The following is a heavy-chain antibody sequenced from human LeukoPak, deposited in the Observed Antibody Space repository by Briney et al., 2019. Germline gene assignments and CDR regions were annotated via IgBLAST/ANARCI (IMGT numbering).Heavy chain of an antibody. CDR3: ARCSGDTCYSTGFDY. Sequence: GGSLRLSCAASGFTVSSNYMSWVRQAPGKGLEWVSIIYSGGSTYYADSVKGRFTIPRDNSKNTLYLQMNSLRAEDTAVYYCARCSGDTCYSTGFDYWGQGTLVTVSS. CDR1: GFTVSSNY. CDR2: IYSGGST. J-gene: IGHJ4*02. D-gene: IGHD2-15*01. V-gene: IGHV3-53*01.